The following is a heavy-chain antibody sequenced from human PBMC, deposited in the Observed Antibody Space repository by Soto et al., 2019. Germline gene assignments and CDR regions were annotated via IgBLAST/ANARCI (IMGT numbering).Heavy chain of an antibody. CDR2: ISGSGGNT. CDR3: AKRLHSSSCYVVAFDI. CDR1: GFTFSSYA. Sequence: PGGSLRLSCAASGFTFSSYAMSWVRQAPGKGLEWVSGISGSGGNTYYADTVKGRFTISSDNSKNTLYLHMNSLRAEDTAVYYCAKRLHSSSCYVVAFDIWGQGTMVTVSS. D-gene: IGHD6-13*01. J-gene: IGHJ3*02. V-gene: IGHV3-23*01.